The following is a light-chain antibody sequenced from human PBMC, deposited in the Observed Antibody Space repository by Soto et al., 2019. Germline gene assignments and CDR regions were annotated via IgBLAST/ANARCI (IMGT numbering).Light chain of an antibody. CDR2: GAS. CDR3: QQYGSSPPT. V-gene: IGKV3-20*01. Sequence: EIVLTQSPGTLSLSPGERATLSCRARQRVSSSYFAWYQQKPGHAPRLLISGASSRATGIPVRFSGSGSGTDFTLTIIRLDPEDFAVYYCQQYGSSPPTFGQGTKVDIK. CDR1: QRVSSSY. J-gene: IGKJ1*01.